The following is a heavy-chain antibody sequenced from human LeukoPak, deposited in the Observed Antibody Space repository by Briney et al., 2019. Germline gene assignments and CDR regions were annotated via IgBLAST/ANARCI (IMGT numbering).Heavy chain of an antibody. CDR3: ARTWGPFDSSGYYYLDY. V-gene: IGHV3-23*01. Sequence: GGSLRLSCAASGFTFSSYAMSWVRQAPGKGLEWVSVISGGAGSTFYADSVKGRFTISRDNSKNTLYLQLNSLRAEDTAVYYCARTWGPFDSSGYYYLDYWGQGTLVTVSS. CDR1: GFTFSSYA. D-gene: IGHD3-22*01. CDR2: ISGGAGST. J-gene: IGHJ4*02.